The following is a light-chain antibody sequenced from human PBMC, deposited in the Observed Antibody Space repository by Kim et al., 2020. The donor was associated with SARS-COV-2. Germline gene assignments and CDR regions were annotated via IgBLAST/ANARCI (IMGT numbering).Light chain of an antibody. J-gene: IGLJ3*02. Sequence: PGQGFTLSFSGSSPNIVSNSVYWYQQPPGTAPNLLIYRNNQRPSGVPDRFSGSKSGTSASLAISGLRSEDEADYYCAAWDDSLRVFGGGTKLTVL. CDR1: SPNIVSNS. V-gene: IGLV1-47*01. CDR3: AAWDDSLRV. CDR2: RNN.